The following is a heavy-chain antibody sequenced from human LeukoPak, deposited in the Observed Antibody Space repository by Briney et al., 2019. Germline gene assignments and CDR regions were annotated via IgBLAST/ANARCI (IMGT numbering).Heavy chain of an antibody. D-gene: IGHD3-9*01. J-gene: IGHJ4*02. CDR2: IYYSGST. CDR1: GGSLSSGDYY. V-gene: IGHV4-30-4*01. Sequence: PQTLSLTCTVSGGSLSSGDYYWSWIRQPPGKGLECIGYIYYSGSTYYNPSLRSRVTTSVDTSKNQFSLKLSSVTAADTAVYYCARADILTGYYYFDHWGQGTLVTVSS. CDR3: ARADILTGYYYFDH.